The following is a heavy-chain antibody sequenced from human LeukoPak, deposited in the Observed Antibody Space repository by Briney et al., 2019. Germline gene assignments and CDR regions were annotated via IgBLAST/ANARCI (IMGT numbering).Heavy chain of an antibody. V-gene: IGHV1-2*02. CDR3: ARYRISRSTTSCYNY. Sequence: GASVKVSCKASGYTFTFNYMHWVRHAPGQGLEWVGLINPNSGGTNYVQKFQGKVRITRDRSISTAYLELSRLRCDDTAVYYCARYRISRSTTSCYNYWGQGTLVTVSS. CDR1: GYTFTFNY. CDR2: INPNSGGT. J-gene: IGHJ4*02. D-gene: IGHD2-2*02.